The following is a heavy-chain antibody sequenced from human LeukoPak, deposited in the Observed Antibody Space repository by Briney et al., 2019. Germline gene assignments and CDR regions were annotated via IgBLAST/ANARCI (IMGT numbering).Heavy chain of an antibody. CDR2: ISWNSDYI. CDR3: AEEHYCSGSSCYLRRAFDI. V-gene: IGHV3-9*03. J-gene: IGHJ3*02. Sequence: GGSLRLSCVGSGFTFDDYAMHWVRQAPGKGLEWVSGISWNSDYIGYADSVKGRFTISRDNAKNSLYLQMNSLRPEDMALYYCAEEHYCSGSSCYLRRAFDIWGQGTMVTVSS. D-gene: IGHD2-2*01. CDR1: GFTFDDYA.